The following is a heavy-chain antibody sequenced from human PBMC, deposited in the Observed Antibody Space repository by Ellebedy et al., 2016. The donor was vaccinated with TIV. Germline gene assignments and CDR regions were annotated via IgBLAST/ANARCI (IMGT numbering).Heavy chain of an antibody. J-gene: IGHJ4*02. D-gene: IGHD3-10*01. CDR2: IIPILGIA. V-gene: IGHV1-69*04. CDR3: ARDGDWD. CDR1: GGTFSSYA. Sequence: SVKVSXXASGGTFSSYAISWVRQAPGQGLEWMGRIIPILGIANYAQKFQGRVTITADKSTSTAYMELSSLRSEDTAVYYCARDGDWDWGQGTLVTVSS.